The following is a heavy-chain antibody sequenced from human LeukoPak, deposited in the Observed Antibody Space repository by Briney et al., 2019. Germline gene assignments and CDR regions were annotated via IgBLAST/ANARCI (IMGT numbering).Heavy chain of an antibody. J-gene: IGHJ4*02. V-gene: IGHV3-64*01. CDR2: ISSNGGST. D-gene: IGHD1-7*01. Sequence: GGSLRLSCSASGFTFSSYAMHWVRQAPGKGLEYVSAISSNGGSTYYANSVKGRFTISRDNSKNTLYLQMGSLRAEDMAVYYCAREAAPNWNYGKYFDYWGQGTLVTVSS. CDR3: AREAAPNWNYGKYFDY. CDR1: GFTFSSYA.